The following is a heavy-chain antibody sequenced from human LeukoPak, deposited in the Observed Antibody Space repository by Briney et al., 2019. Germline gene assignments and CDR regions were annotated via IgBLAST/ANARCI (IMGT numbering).Heavy chain of an antibody. V-gene: IGHV6-1*01. CDR3: ARDPVGGSTILDY. D-gene: IGHD1-26*01. CDR1: GDSVSSNSAA. Sequence: SQTLPLTCAISGDSVSSNSAAWNWIRQSPSRGLEWLGRTYYRSKWYYDYAVAVKSRISINPDTSKNQFSLQLSSVTPEDTAVYYCARDPVGGSTILDYWGQGTLVTVSS. CDR2: TYYRSKWYY. J-gene: IGHJ4*02.